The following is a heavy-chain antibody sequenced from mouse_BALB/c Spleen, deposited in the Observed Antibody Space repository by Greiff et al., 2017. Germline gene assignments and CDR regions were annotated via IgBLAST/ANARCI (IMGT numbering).Heavy chain of an antibody. CDR3: GYDGYYTWFAY. CDR1: GYTFTDYY. Sequence: EVKLVESGPELVKPGASVKISCKASGYTFTDYYMHWVKQSHGKSLEWIGYIYPYNGGTGYNQKFKSKATLTVDNSSSTAYMELRSLTSEDSAVYYCGYDGYYTWFAYWGQGTLVTVSA. V-gene: IGHV1S29*02. D-gene: IGHD2-3*01. CDR2: IYPYNGGT. J-gene: IGHJ3*01.